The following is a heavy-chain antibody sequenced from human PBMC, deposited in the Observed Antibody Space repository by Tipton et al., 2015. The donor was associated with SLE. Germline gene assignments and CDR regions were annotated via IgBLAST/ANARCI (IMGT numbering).Heavy chain of an antibody. V-gene: IGHV4-34*01. Sequence: LRLSCAVYGGSFSGYYWTWIRQPPGKGLEWIGEINHSGSTYYNPSLKSRVTISVDTSKNQFSLKLSSVTAADTAVYYCASHEYSSSSGYFDYWGQGTLVTVSS. CDR1: GGSFSGYY. J-gene: IGHJ4*02. CDR2: INHSGST. CDR3: ASHEYSSSSGYFDY. D-gene: IGHD6-6*01.